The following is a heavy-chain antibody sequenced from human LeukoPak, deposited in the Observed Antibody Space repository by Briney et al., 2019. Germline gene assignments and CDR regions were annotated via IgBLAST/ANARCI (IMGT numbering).Heavy chain of an antibody. V-gene: IGHV4-59*08. CDR3: ARHECGGSCYPEDY. CDR1: GGSISNYY. D-gene: IGHD2-15*01. CDR2: IYYTGDT. J-gene: IGHJ4*02. Sequence: SETLSLTCTVSGGSISNYYWSWIRQSPEKGLEWIGYIYYTGDTNYNPSLESRVIISVDTSKNQFSLKLSSVTAADTAVYYCARHECGGSCYPEDYWGQGTLVTVSS.